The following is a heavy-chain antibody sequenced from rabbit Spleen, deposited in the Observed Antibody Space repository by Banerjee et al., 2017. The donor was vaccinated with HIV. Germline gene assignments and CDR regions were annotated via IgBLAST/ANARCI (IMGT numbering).Heavy chain of an antibody. J-gene: IGHJ3*01. CDR2: IFTGSSGST. CDR1: GLSFSSRYW. CDR3: ARDLDGVIGWNFGW. D-gene: IGHD4-1*01. V-gene: IGHV1S40*01. Sequence: QSLEESGGDLVKPGASLTLTCTASGLSFSSRYWISWVRQAPGKGLEWIADIFTGSSGSTYYASWAKGRFTVSKTSSTTVTLQMTSLTAVDTATYFCARDLDGVIGWNFGWWGQGTLVTVS.